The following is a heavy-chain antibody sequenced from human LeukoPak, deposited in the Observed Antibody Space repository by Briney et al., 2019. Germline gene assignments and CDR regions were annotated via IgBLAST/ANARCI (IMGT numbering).Heavy chain of an antibody. Sequence: PSETLSLTCTVSGGSISSYYWSWIRQPPGKGLEWIAYISDIGSINYNPSLKSRVTISLDTSKNQFSLKMSSVTAADTAVYYCAGHHPRNTVDFWGQGTLVTVSS. D-gene: IGHD2-8*02. V-gene: IGHV4-59*08. CDR3: AGHHPRNTVDF. J-gene: IGHJ4*02. CDR2: ISDIGSI. CDR1: GGSISSYY.